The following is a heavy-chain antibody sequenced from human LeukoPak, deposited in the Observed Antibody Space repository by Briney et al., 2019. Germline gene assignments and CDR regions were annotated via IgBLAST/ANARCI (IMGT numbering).Heavy chain of an antibody. V-gene: IGHV1-69*06. CDR3: ARVADRIAAAAPPDAFDI. CDR2: IIPIFGTA. D-gene: IGHD6-13*01. J-gene: IGHJ3*02. CDR1: GGTFSSYA. Sequence: GASVKVSCKASGGTFSSYAISWVRQAPGQGLEWMGGIIPIFGTANYAQKFQGRVTITADKSTSTAYMELSSLRSEDTAVYYCARVADRIAAAAPPDAFDIWGQGTMLTVSS.